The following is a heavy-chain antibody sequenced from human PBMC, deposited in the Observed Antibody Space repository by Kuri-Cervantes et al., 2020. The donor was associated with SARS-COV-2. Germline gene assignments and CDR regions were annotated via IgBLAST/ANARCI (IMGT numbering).Heavy chain of an antibody. CDR1: RFTFSSYG. CDR3: AKSFFGSGEYYYGMDV. D-gene: IGHD3-3*01. V-gene: IGHV3-30*18. Sequence: GGSLRLSCAASRFTFSSYGMHWVRQAPGKGLEWVAVISYDGSNKYYADSVKGRFTISRDNSKNTLYLQMNSLRAEDTAVYYCAKSFFGSGEYYYGMDVWGQATTATVSS. CDR2: ISYDGSNK. J-gene: IGHJ6*02.